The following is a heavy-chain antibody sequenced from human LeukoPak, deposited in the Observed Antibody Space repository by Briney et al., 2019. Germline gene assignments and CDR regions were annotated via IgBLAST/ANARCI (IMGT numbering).Heavy chain of an antibody. D-gene: IGHD2-15*01. J-gene: IGHJ4*02. CDR2: IYYGGST. V-gene: IGHV4-59*01. CDR3: ARLIAGCPGGRCRAHFDY. CDR1: GDSINSNY. Sequence: SETLSLTCSVSGDSINSNYWSWMRQPPGRGLEWIGYIYYGGSTNYNPSLKSRVSMSVDTSKNQFSLNLSSVTAADTAVYYCARLIAGCPGGRCRAHFDYWGQGTLVTVSS.